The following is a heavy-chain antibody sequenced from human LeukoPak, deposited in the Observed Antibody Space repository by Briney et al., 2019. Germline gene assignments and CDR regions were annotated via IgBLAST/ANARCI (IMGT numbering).Heavy chain of an antibody. V-gene: IGHV1-18*01. J-gene: IGHJ4*02. CDR1: GYTFTRYG. CDR2: ISAYNGNT. D-gene: IGHD6-13*01. CDR3: ARAGTVQQLGDYFDY. Sequence: ASVKVSCKASGYTFTRYGISWVRQAPGQGLEWMGWISAYNGNTNYAQKLQGRVTMTTDTSTSTAYMELRSLRSDDTAVYYCARAGTVQQLGDYFDYWGQGTLVTVSS.